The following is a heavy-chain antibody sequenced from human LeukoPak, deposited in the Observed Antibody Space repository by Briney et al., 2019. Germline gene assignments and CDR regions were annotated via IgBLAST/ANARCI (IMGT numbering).Heavy chain of an antibody. J-gene: IGHJ6*03. V-gene: IGHV4-4*07. CDR3: ARWGFPIYYYYMDV. CDR1: GGSISSYY. Sequence: SETLSLTCTVSGGSISSYYWSWIRQPAGKGLEWIGRIYTSGSTNYNPSLKSRVTMSVDTSKNQFSLRLSSVTAADTAVYYCARWGFPIYYYYMDVWGKGTTVTVSS. D-gene: IGHD3-16*01. CDR2: IYTSGST.